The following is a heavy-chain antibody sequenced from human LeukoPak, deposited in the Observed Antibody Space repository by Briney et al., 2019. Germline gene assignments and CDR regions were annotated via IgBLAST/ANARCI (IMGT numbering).Heavy chain of an antibody. Sequence: KPSETLSLTCSVSGGSISSYYWNWIRQPPGKGLEWIGYIFYSGRTTYNPSLKSRVTISVDTSKNQFSLRLSSVTAADTAVYYCARDLLDYYDSSGYSPNWFDPWGQGTLVTVSS. J-gene: IGHJ5*02. CDR3: ARDLLDYYDSSGYSPNWFDP. V-gene: IGHV4-59*13. CDR1: GGSISSYY. CDR2: IFYSGRT. D-gene: IGHD3-22*01.